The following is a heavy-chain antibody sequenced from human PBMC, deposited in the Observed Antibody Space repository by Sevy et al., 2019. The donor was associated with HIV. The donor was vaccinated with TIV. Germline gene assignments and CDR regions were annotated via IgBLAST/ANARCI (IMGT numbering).Heavy chain of an antibody. CDR1: GFTFSSYA. Sequence: GGSLRLSCAASGFTFSSYAMHWVRQAPGKGLEWVEVISYDGSNKYYADSVKGRFTISRDNSKNTLYLQMNSLRAEDTAVYYCARDYDFWSGYPDYWGQGTLVTVSS. CDR3: ARDYDFWSGYPDY. J-gene: IGHJ4*02. CDR2: ISYDGSNK. D-gene: IGHD3-3*01. V-gene: IGHV3-30*04.